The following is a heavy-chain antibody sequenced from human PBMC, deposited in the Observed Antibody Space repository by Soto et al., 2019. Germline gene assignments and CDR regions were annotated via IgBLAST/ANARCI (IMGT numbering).Heavy chain of an antibody. CDR2: INAGNGNT. J-gene: IGHJ3*02. V-gene: IGHV1-3*05. CDR3: ASGAGWVDI. Sequence: QVQLVQSGAEEKKPGASVKVSCKASGYTFTSYAMHWVRQAPGQRLEWMAWINAGNGNTKYSQKFQGRVTITRDTSASTANMEMSSVRAEYKAAYYCASGAGWVDIWGQGTMVTVSS. D-gene: IGHD6-19*01. CDR1: GYTFTSYA.